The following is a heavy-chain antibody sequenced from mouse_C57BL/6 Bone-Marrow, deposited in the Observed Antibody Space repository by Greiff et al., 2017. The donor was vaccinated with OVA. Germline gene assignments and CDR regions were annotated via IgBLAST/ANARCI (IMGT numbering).Heavy chain of an antibody. D-gene: IGHD4-1*01. V-gene: IGHV5-17*01. Sequence: EVKVVESGGGLVKPGGSLKLSCAASGFTFSDYRMHWVRQAPEKGLEWVAYISSGSSTIYYADTVKGRFTISRDNAKNTLFLQMTSLRSEDTAMYYCARHWDYWYFDVWGTGTTVTVSS. CDR1: GFTFSDYR. CDR3: ARHWDYWYFDV. J-gene: IGHJ1*03. CDR2: ISSGSSTI.